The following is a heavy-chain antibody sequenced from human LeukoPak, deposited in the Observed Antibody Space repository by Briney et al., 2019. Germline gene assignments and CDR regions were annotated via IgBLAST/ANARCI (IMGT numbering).Heavy chain of an antibody. J-gene: IGHJ4*02. CDR2: ITTSGNTI. CDR3: AKVKFRGGPYDY. Sequence: GGSLRLSCAASGFIFSSHGMNWVRQAPGKGLEWVSSITTSGNTIYYADSVKGRFTISRDNAKNSLYLQMNSLRAEDTAVYYCAKVKFRGGPYDYWGQGTLVTVSS. CDR1: GFIFSSHG. V-gene: IGHV3-48*04. D-gene: IGHD3-16*01.